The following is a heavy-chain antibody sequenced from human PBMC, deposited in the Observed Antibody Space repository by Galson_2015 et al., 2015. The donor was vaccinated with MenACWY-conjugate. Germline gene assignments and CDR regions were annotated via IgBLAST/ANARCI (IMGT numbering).Heavy chain of an antibody. CDR3: TTHKPDSWGDLLFHFYMDV. CDR1: AFTFSNAY. CDR2: IKSQTDGGKI. J-gene: IGHJ6*03. V-gene: IGHV3-15*01. Sequence: SLRLSCAGSAFTFSNAYMSWVRQAPGKGLEWVGRIKSQTDGGKIDFAAPVKGRFTISRDDSKNTLYLQMNSLKIEDTAVYYCTTHKPDSWGDLLFHFYMDVWGKGTTVTVSS. D-gene: IGHD2-21*01.